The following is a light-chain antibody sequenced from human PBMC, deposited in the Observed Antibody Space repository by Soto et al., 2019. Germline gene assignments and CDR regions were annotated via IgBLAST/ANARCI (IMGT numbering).Light chain of an antibody. CDR3: CSYTSSSTLAV. Sequence: QSVLTQPASVSGSPGQSITISCTGTSSDVGGYNYVSWYQQHPGQPPKLMIYDVSNRPSGVSNRFAGSKSGNTASLTISGHQAEDEADYYCCSYTSSSTLAVFGGGTKLTVL. CDR2: DVS. V-gene: IGLV2-14*01. CDR1: SSDVGGYNY. J-gene: IGLJ2*01.